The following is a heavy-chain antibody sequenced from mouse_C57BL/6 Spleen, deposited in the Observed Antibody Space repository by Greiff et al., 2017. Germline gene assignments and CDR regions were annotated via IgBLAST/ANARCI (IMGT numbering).Heavy chain of an antibody. CDR1: GYSITSAYF. V-gene: IGHV3-6*01. CDR2: IPDDGST. CDR3: ARKDYSYAMDY. J-gene: IGHJ4*01. Sequence: EVQLVESGPGLVRPSPSLSLTCPASGYSITSAYFCNWNRQSPRNKLECVGYIPDDGSTNYNPSLKNRITITPDTSNNPFFLKLSSVTTEDTASYCCARKDYSYAMDYWGQGTSVTVSS. D-gene: IGHD1-1*01.